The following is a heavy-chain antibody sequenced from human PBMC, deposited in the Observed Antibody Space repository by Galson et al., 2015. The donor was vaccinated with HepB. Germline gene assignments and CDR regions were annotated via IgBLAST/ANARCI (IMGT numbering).Heavy chain of an antibody. Sequence: SLRLSCAASGFTFSSYGMHWVRQAPGKGLEWVAVISYDGSNKYYADSVKGRFTISRDNSKNTLYLQMNSLRAEDTAVYYCAKDLTDTAMDWYFDLWGRGTLVTVSS. V-gene: IGHV3-30*18. J-gene: IGHJ2*01. CDR3: AKDLTDTAMDWYFDL. CDR1: GFTFSSYG. D-gene: IGHD5-18*01. CDR2: ISYDGSNK.